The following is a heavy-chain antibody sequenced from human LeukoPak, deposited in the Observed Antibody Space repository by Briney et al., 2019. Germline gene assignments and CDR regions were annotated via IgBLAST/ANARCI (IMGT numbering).Heavy chain of an antibody. CDR1: GFTFSAYG. Sequence: SGGSLRLSCAVSGFTFSAYGMHWVRQAPGKGLEWVAFIRNVGSDKYYADSVKGRFSISRDNSKYTLNLEMNSLGDEDMAVYYCARDFNWGFDYWGQGTLVSVSS. J-gene: IGHJ4*02. D-gene: IGHD7-27*01. V-gene: IGHV3-30*02. CDR2: IRNVGSDK. CDR3: ARDFNWGFDY.